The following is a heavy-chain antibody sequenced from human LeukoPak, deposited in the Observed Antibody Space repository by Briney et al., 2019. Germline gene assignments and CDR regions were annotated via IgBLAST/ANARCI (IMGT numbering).Heavy chain of an antibody. CDR1: GFTFNNYA. CDR3: IVLAVTGTLGFDY. CDR2: LSYDGTNK. D-gene: IGHD6-19*01. J-gene: IGHJ4*02. Sequence: GGSLRLSCAASGFTFNNYAMHWVRQAPGKGLEWVAVLSYDGTNKYYADSVMGRFTISRDNSKNTLYLQMNSLRAEDTAVYYCIVLAVTGTLGFDYWGQGTLVTVSS. V-gene: IGHV3-30*03.